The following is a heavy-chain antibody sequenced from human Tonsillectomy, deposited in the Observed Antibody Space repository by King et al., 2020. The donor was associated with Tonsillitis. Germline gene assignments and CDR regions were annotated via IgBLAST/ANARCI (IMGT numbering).Heavy chain of an antibody. CDR3: AKHKVATMPRDAFDF. CDR2: ISARGGST. Sequence: QLVQSGGGLVQPGGSLRLSCAASGFTFSSYAMSWVRQAPGKGLEWVSGISARGGSTYSADSVKGRFTISRDNSKNTLYLQMNSLRAEDTAVYYCAKHKVATMPRDAFDFWGQGTMLTVSS. CDR1: GFTFSSYA. J-gene: IGHJ3*01. D-gene: IGHD5-12*01. V-gene: IGHV3-23*04.